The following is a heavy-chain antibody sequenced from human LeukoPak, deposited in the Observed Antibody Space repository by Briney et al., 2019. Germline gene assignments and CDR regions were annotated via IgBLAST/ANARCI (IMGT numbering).Heavy chain of an antibody. J-gene: IGHJ3*02. V-gene: IGHV1-8*01. Sequence: GASVKVSCKASGYTFTSYDINWVRQATGQGLKWMGWMNPNSGNTGYAQKFQGRVTMTRNTSISTAYMELSSLRSEDTAVYYCARGACSSTSCYDDAFDIWGQGTMVTVSS. CDR2: MNPNSGNT. CDR3: ARGACSSTSCYDDAFDI. D-gene: IGHD2-2*01. CDR1: GYTFTSYD.